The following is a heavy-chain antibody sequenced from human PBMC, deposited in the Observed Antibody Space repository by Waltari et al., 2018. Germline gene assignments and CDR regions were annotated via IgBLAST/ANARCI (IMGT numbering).Heavy chain of an antibody. J-gene: IGHJ4*02. CDR2: IRGSGGST. D-gene: IGHD3-9*01. CDR3: AKAEYDILTGSDY. V-gene: IGHV3-23*01. Sequence: EVQLLESGGGLVQPGGSLRLSCAASGFTFSSYAMSWVRQAPGKGLEWVSAIRGSGGSTDYADSVKGRFTISRDNSKNTLYLQMNSLRAEDTAVYYCAKAEYDILTGSDYWGQGTLVTVSS. CDR1: GFTFSSYA.